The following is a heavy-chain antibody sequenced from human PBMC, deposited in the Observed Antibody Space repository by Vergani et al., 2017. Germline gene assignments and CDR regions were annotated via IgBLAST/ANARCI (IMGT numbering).Heavy chain of an antibody. D-gene: IGHD5-12*01. CDR1: GYTFTDYY. Sequence: QVQLVQSGAEVKKPGASVKVSCKASGYTFTDYYMHWVRQAPGQGLEWMGWINPKSGVTKFAQKFQGRVTMTRDMSRSTAYMEVSRLTSDDTAVYYCAKANPRNSGYDYLYYYHAMDVWGQGTTVTVSS. CDR2: INPKSGVT. V-gene: IGHV1-2*02. J-gene: IGHJ6*02. CDR3: AKANPRNSGYDYLYYYHAMDV.